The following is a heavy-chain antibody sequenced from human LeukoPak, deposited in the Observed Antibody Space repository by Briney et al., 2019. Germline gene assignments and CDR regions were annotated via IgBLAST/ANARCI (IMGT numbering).Heavy chain of an antibody. J-gene: IGHJ2*01. V-gene: IGHV3-53*01. CDR2: IYGAGRT. Sequence: GGSLRLSCAASGFIVGSNYMSWVRQAPGKGLEWVSVIYGAGRTYYADSVKGRFTISRDNSMNTFYLQMNSLRAEDTAVYYCARIGAAGDWYFDLWGRGTLVIVSS. CDR3: ARIGAAGDWYFDL. CDR1: GFIVGSNY. D-gene: IGHD6-13*01.